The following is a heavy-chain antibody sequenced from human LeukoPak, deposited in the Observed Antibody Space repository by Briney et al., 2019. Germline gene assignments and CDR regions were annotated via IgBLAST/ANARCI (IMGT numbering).Heavy chain of an antibody. CDR1: GYTFTDYE. CDR2: SNPSSRNR. V-gene: IGHV1-8*01. D-gene: IGHD5-18*01. J-gene: IGHJ4*02. CDR3: ARNPSRSDTYFDL. Sequence: ASVKVSCKASGYTFTDYEINWVRQASGQGLEWMWRSNPSSRNRAYAPKFEGRVTMTTDTSTSTAYMELRSLTSEDTAVYYCARNPSRSDTYFDLWGQGTLVTVSS.